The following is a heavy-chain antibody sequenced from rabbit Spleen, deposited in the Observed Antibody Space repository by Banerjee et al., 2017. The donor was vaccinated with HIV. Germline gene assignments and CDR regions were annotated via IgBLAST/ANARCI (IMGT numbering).Heavy chain of an antibody. D-gene: IGHD8-1*01. CDR1: GFFFTSCDY. CDR3: ARDTGSSFSSYRMDL. Sequence: QHQLVESGGGLVKPEGTLSLICKSSGFFFTSCDYMVLVCDAPRKGLEWISCIVGGATGFPYSATWAKGRFTCSKTSSTTVTLQMTSLTVADTATYFCARDTGSSFSSYRMDLWDPGTLVTVS. CDR2: IVGGATGFP. V-gene: IGHV1S45*01. J-gene: IGHJ6*01.